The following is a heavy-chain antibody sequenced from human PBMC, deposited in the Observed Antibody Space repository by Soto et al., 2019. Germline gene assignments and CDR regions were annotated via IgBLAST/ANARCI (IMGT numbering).Heavy chain of an antibody. D-gene: IGHD3-10*01. CDR2: IYYSGST. J-gene: IGHJ4*02. Sequence: SETLSLTCTVSGGSISSYYLSWIRQPPGKGLEWIGYIYYSGSTNYNPSLKSRVTISVDTSKNQFSLKLSSVTAADTAVYYCARAFRSRGYYFDYWGQGTLVTVYS. CDR3: ARAFRSRGYYFDY. CDR1: GGSISSYY. V-gene: IGHV4-59*01.